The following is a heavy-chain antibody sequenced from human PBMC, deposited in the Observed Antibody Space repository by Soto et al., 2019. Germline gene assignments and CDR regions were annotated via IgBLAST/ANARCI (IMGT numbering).Heavy chain of an antibody. V-gene: IGHV4-31*03. CDR1: GGSISSGGYY. CDR2: IYYSGST. Sequence: SETLSLTCTVSGGSISSGGYYWSWIRQHPGKGLEWIGYIYYSGSTYYNPSLKSRVTISVDTSKNQFSLKLSSVTAADTAVYYCARDASRGYSSSSHYYYYGMDVWGQGTTVTVSS. J-gene: IGHJ6*02. D-gene: IGHD6-6*01. CDR3: ARDASRGYSSSSHYYYYGMDV.